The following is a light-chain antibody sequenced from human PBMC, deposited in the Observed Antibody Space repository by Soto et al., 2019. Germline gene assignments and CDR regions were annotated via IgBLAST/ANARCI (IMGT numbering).Light chain of an antibody. CDR1: SSDLGNHNF. CDR3: SSYAGGDTPVL. CDR2: EVS. V-gene: IGLV2-8*01. Sequence: QSALTQPPSASGSPGQSVSISCTGSSSDLGNHNFVSWYQQYPRKAPKLMIFEVSKRPSGVPDRFSASKSGNTASLTVSGLQDEDEADYYCSSYAGGDTPVLFGGGTKVTVL. J-gene: IGLJ3*02.